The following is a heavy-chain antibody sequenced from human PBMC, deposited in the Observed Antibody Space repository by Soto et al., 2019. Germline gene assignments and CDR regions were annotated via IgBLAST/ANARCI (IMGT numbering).Heavy chain of an antibody. D-gene: IGHD4-17*01. CDR1: GFTVNKFY. CDR3: ARYGDGYYGMDV. J-gene: IGHJ6*02. CDR2: MYSTGGT. Sequence: EVQVVASGGGLVQPGGSLRLSCAASGFTVNKFYISWVRQAPGKGLEWVSVMYSTGGTDSANSVKGRFSISRDNSKNTVYLQMNSLRADDTAVYYCARYGDGYYGMDVWGQGTTVTVSS. V-gene: IGHV3-66*01.